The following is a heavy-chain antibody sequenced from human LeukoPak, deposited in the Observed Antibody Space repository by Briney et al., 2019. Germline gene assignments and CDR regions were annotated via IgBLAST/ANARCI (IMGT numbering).Heavy chain of an antibody. V-gene: IGHV4-34*01. Sequence: SETLSLTCAVYGGSFSDYYWSWIRQPPGKGLEWIGEINYRGRTNYNPSLKSLVTISVDTSKMQFSLKLTSVTAADTAVFYCARGPTNEYGGKDLDLWGRGTLVTVSS. CDR3: ARGPTNEYGGKDLDL. CDR1: GGSFSDYY. J-gene: IGHJ2*01. D-gene: IGHD4-17*01. CDR2: INYRGRT.